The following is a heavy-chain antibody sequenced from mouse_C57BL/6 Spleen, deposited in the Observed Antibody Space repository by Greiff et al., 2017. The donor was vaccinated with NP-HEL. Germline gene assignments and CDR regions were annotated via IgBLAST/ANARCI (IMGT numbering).Heavy chain of an antibody. CDR3: ARSGNWDPWAKDY. D-gene: IGHD4-1*01. CDR1: GYTFTSYW. V-gene: IGHV1-64*01. Sequence: VQLQQPGAELVKPGASVKLSCKASGYTFTSYWMHWVKQRPGQGLEWIGMIHPNSGSTNYNEKFKSKATLTVDKSSSTAYMQLSSLTSEDSAVYDCARSGNWDPWAKDYWGQGTSVTVAS. CDR2: IHPNSGST. J-gene: IGHJ4*01.